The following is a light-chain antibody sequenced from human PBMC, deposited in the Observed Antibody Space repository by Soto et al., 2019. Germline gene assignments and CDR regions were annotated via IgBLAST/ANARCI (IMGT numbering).Light chain of an antibody. J-gene: IGKJ1*01. V-gene: IGKV1-16*02. CDR2: AAS. CDR1: QDIANY. Sequence: DLQMTQSPSSLSASVGDRVTITCRASQDIANYLAWFQQKPGKAPKSLIYAASTLQRGVPSDFSGSGSGTEFTLTISSLQPADVGTYYCQQYISYPWTFGQGTRVEIK. CDR3: QQYISYPWT.